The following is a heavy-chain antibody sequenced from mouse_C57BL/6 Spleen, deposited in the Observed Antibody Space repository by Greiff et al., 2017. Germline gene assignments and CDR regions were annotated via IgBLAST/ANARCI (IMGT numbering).Heavy chain of an antibody. CDR1: GYTFTSYW. V-gene: IGHV1-55*01. CDR2: LYPGSGST. CDR3: AGGPTRFAY. J-gene: IGHJ3*01. D-gene: IGHD1-1*02. Sequence: QVQLQQPGAELVKPGASVKLSCKASGYTFTSYWITWVKQRPGHGLEWLGDLYPGSGSTNYNEQFKGKATLTVDTSSSTAYMQLSSLTSEDAAVYYCAGGPTRFAYWGQGTLVTVSA.